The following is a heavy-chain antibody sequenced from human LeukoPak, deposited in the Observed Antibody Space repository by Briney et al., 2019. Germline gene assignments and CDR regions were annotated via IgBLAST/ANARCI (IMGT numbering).Heavy chain of an antibody. Sequence: PSETLSLTCTVSGGSISNYYRSWIRQPPGKGLEWIGFVYYDGTTNYSPSLKSRVTISVDTSKNQFSLKVSSVTAADTAVYYCAREDYCSGGICYPMKFDYWGQGTLATVSS. V-gene: IGHV4-59*01. CDR2: VYYDGTT. D-gene: IGHD2-15*01. CDR1: GGSISNYY. CDR3: AREDYCSGGICYPMKFDY. J-gene: IGHJ4*02.